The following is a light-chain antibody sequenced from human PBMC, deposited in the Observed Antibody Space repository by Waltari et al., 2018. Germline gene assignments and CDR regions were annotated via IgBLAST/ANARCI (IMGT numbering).Light chain of an antibody. CDR1: QSLVHSDGNTY. CDR2: KVS. CDR3: MQGTHWPRT. Sequence: DAVMTQSPLSLPVSLGQPASISCRSTQSLVHSDGNTYLNWYQQRPGQSPMRLIYKVSDRDSGVPDRFSGSGSGTDFTLKISRVEAEDVGVYYCMQGTHWPRTFGQGTRVEIK. V-gene: IGKV2-30*02. J-gene: IGKJ1*01.